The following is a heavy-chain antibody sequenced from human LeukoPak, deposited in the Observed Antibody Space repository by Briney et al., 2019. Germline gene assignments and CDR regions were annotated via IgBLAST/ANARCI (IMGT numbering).Heavy chain of an antibody. D-gene: IGHD2-2*01. CDR1: GDSISSYY. Sequence: PSETLSLTCTVSGDSISSYYWSWIRQPAGKGLEWIGRIHPSGSTNYNPSLKSRVTLSVDTSKNQFSLNLSSVTAADTAVYYCARVGGYCTSNSCYNWFDPWGQGILVTVSS. V-gene: IGHV4-4*07. CDR2: IHPSGST. CDR3: ARVGGYCTSNSCYNWFDP. J-gene: IGHJ5*02.